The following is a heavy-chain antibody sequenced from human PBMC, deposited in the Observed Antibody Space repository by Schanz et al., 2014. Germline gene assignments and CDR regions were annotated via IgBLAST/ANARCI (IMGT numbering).Heavy chain of an antibody. Sequence: EVQLVESGGGLVQPRGSLRLSCAASEFSFSSFGMNWVRQAPGKGLEWVSGINWNGGDTSYADSVKGRFIISRDNAKNSLYLEMNSLRAGDTAFYHCARGSSASLSRVWFDLWGQGTLVTVSS. D-gene: IGHD6-6*01. CDR3: ARGSSASLSRVWFDL. CDR1: EFSFSSFG. CDR2: INWNGGDT. V-gene: IGHV3-20*01. J-gene: IGHJ5*02.